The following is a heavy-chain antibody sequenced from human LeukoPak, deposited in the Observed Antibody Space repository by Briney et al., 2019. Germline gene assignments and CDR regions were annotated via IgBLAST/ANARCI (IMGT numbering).Heavy chain of an antibody. CDR3: ARDCSGGSCYSEYYGMDV. CDR2: IYYSGST. D-gene: IGHD2-15*01. J-gene: IGHJ6*02. Sequence: PSETLSLTCTVSGGSISSGGYYWRWIRQHPGKGLEWIGYIYYSGSTYYNPSLKSRVTISVDTSKNQFSLRLSSVTAADTAVYYCARDCSGGSCYSEYYGMDVWGQGTTVTVSS. V-gene: IGHV4-31*03. CDR1: GGSISSGGYY.